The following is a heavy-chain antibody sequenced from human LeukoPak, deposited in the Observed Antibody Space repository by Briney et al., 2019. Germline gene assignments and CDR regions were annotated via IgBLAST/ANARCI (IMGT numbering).Heavy chain of an antibody. Sequence: GGSLRLSCAASGFTFSSYSMNWVRQAPGKGLEWVSSISSSSSYIYYADSVKGRFTISRDNAKNSLYLQMNSLRAEDTAVYYCARDRRYYDLFHRTLYYFDYWGQGTLVTVSS. J-gene: IGHJ4*02. CDR3: ARDRRYYDLFHRTLYYFDY. CDR2: ISSSSSYI. D-gene: IGHD3-3*01. CDR1: GFTFSSYS. V-gene: IGHV3-21*01.